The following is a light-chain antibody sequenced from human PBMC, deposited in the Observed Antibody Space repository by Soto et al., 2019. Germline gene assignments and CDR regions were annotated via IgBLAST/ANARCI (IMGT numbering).Light chain of an antibody. Sequence: DIQMTQSPSSLSAFLGDRVTIACRASQSISRYLNWYQHKPGKAPNLLIYAASSLKPGVPSRFSGSGSGTDFTLTISSLQPEDFATYYCQQTYSIPLTFGGGTKVDIK. CDR3: QQTYSIPLT. V-gene: IGKV1-39*01. J-gene: IGKJ4*01. CDR2: AAS. CDR1: QSISRY.